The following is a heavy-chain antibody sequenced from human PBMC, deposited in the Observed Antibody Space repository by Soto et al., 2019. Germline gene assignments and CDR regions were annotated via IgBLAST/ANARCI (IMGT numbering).Heavy chain of an antibody. CDR2: INAGNGNT. CDR1: GYTFTNYA. J-gene: IGHJ2*01. Sequence: QVQLVQSGAEVKKPGASVKVSCKASGYTFTNYAMHRVRQAPGQRLEWMGWINAGNGNTKYSQKFQGRVTITRDTSASTAYMELSSLRSEDTAVYYCARGRSLYWYFDLWGRGTLVTVSS. CDR3: ARGRSLYWYFDL. D-gene: IGHD1-26*01. V-gene: IGHV1-3*01.